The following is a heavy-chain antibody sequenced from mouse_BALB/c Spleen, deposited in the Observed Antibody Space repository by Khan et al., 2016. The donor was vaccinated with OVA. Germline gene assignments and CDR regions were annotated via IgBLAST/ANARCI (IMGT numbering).Heavy chain of an antibody. J-gene: IGHJ3*01. CDR1: GFTFINYG. D-gene: IGHD4-1*01. CDR2: IHSDAFYT. V-gene: IGHV5-6*01. Sequence: EVQGVESGGDLVKPGGSLKLSCAASGFTFINYGMSWVRQTPDKRLEWVATIHSDAFYTYYHPSVMGRFTISTDNVKTTLYLQMSSLHSEDTAMYYCSSHLTGSFAYWGQGTLVTVSA. CDR3: SSHLTGSFAY.